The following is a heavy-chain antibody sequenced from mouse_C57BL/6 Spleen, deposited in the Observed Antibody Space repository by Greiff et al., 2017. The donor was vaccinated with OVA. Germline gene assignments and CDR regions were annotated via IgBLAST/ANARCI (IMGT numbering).Heavy chain of an antibody. V-gene: IGHV2-6-1*01. CDR3: ARQDDGYGFDY. J-gene: IGHJ2*01. CDR2: IWSDGGT. Sequence: VQLQQSGPGLVAPSPSLSITCTVSGFSLTSYCVHWVRQPPGKGLEWLGVIWSDGGTTYNSALNSSLSTLTDNSKSQVYLKMNSLQTDDTAMYYCARQDDGYGFDYWGQGTTLTVSS. D-gene: IGHD2-3*01. CDR1: GFSLTSYC.